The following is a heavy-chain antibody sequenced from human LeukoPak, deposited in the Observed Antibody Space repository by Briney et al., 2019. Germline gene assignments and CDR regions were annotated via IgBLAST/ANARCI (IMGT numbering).Heavy chain of an antibody. J-gene: IGHJ6*03. Sequence: GRSLRLSCAASGFTFDDYAMHWVRQAPGKGLEWVSGISWNSGSIDYADSVKGRFTISRDNAKNSLYLQMNSLRAEDTALYYCAKARANYSYYMDVWGKGTTVTISS. V-gene: IGHV3-9*01. CDR3: AKARANYSYYMDV. CDR2: ISWNSGSI. CDR1: GFTFDDYA.